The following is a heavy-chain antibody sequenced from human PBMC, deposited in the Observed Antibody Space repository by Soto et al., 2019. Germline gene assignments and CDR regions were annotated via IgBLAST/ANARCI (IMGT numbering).Heavy chain of an antibody. CDR2: IILLSGTA. D-gene: IGHD4-17*01. Sequence: QVQLVQSGAEVKKPGSSVKVSCKASGGSFSNYGFSWVRQAPGQGLEWMGGIILLSGTAKYAQKFQGRVTIGAVTSTSTAYMELRGRRSVDTAVYYCAIEADSVTYGGAADCNYGMDVWGQGTTVTVSS. CDR1: GGSFSNYG. J-gene: IGHJ6*02. CDR3: AIEADSVTYGGAADCNYGMDV. V-gene: IGHV1-69*06.